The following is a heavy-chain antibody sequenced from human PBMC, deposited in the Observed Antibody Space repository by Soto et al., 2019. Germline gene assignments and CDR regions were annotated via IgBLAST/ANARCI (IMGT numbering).Heavy chain of an antibody. D-gene: IGHD5-12*01. CDR3: AKDGGKGGYFGNWFDP. CDR1: GGTFSNYA. CDR2: IIPIFGSA. J-gene: IGHJ5*02. Sequence: QVQLVQSGAEVKKPGSSVKVSCKASGGTFSNYAITWVRQAPGQGLEWLGRIIPIFGSANYAQKFQGRVTITADESTTTAYTELSSLRSDDTAVYYCAKDGGKGGYFGNWFDPWGQGTLVTVSS. V-gene: IGHV1-69*15.